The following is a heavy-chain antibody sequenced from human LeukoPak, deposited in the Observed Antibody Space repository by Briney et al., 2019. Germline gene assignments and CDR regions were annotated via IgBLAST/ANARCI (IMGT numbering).Heavy chain of an antibody. J-gene: IGHJ4*02. CDR1: GGSISSYY. V-gene: IGHV4-59*01. D-gene: IGHD2-2*01. Sequence: SETLSLTCTVSGGSISSYYWSWIRQPPGKGLEWFGYIYYSGNTNYNPSLKSRVTISVDTSKNQFSLKLSSVTAADTAVYYCARYYCSSTICSHFDYWGQGTLVTVSS. CDR3: ARYYCSSTICSHFDY. CDR2: IYYSGNT.